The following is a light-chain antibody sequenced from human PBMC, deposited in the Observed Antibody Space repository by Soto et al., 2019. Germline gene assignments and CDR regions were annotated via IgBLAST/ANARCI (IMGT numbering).Light chain of an antibody. J-gene: IGKJ2*01. CDR2: AAS. CDR1: QSVASN. V-gene: IGKV3-15*01. CDR3: QQYDTWPLYT. Sequence: IVMTQSPVTLSVSPGEGAALSCRASQSVASNLAWYQQRPGQAPRLLIYAASTRVTGIPARFSGSGSGTEFTLTSSGLQPEDFAIYYCQQYDTWPLYTFGQGTKLEIK.